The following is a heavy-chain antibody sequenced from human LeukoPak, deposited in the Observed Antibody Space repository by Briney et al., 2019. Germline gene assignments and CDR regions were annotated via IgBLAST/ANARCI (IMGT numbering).Heavy chain of an antibody. CDR1: GGSFSGYY. Sequence: SETLSLTRAVYGGSFSGYYWSWIRQPPGKGLEWIGEINHSGSTNYNPSLKSRVTISVDTSKNQFSMKLSSVTAADTAVYYCARGKDYYDSSGYLDYWGQGTLVTVSS. J-gene: IGHJ4*02. CDR3: ARGKDYYDSSGYLDY. D-gene: IGHD3-22*01. V-gene: IGHV4-34*01. CDR2: INHSGST.